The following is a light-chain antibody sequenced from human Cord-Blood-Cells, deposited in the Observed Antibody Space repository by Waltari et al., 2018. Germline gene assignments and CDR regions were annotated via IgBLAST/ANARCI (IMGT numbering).Light chain of an antibody. CDR3: QQYYSTPYT. CDR2: WAS. J-gene: IGKJ2*01. Sequence: DFVMIKFPDTLAVSPGERPPINCTSSKRVLYSSNNQNYLAWYQQKPGQPPKLLIYWASTRESGVPDRFSGSGSGTDFTLTISSLQAEDVAVYYCQQYYSTPYTFGQGTKLEIK. CDR1: KRVLYSSNNQNY. V-gene: IGKV4-1*01.